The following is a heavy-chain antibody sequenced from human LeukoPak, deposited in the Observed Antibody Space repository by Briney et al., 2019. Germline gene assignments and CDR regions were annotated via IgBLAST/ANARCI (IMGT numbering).Heavy chain of an antibody. CDR1: GFTFNNYA. CDR2: ISSSGSTI. J-gene: IGHJ6*02. Sequence: GGSLRLSCAASGFTFNNYAMNWVRQAPGKGLEWVSYISSSGSTIYYADSVKGRFTISRDNAKNSLYLQMNSLRAEDTAVYYCARDPPGYDILTGYYGGYYYGMDVWGQGTTVTVSS. CDR3: ARDPPGYDILTGYYGGYYYGMDV. D-gene: IGHD3-9*01. V-gene: IGHV3-48*04.